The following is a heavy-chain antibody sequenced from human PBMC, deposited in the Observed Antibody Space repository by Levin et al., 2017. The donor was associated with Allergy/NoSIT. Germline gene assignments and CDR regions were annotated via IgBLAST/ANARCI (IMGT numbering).Heavy chain of an antibody. Sequence: KPGESLKISCAASGFTFSDYYMGWIRQAPGKGLEWLSYISNSDNTIYYPDSVKGRFTISRDNAKNSLYLQMNTLRSEDTAVYYCARAPRTSGGGLGFDCWGQGTLVTVSS. CDR1: GFTFSDYY. J-gene: IGHJ4*02. D-gene: IGHD6-19*01. V-gene: IGHV3-11*01. CDR3: ARAPRTSGGGLGFDC. CDR2: ISNSDNTI.